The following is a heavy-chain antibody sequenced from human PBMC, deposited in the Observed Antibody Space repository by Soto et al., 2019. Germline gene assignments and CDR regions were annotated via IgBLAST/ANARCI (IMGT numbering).Heavy chain of an antibody. CDR1: GGSISSSMYY. Sequence: LSLTCTVSGGSISSSMYYWGVIRQPPGKGLEWIGSIYYSGSTYYNPSLKSRVTISVDTSKNQFSLKLSSVTAADTAVYSCAKSYGSGSYFAYWGQGTLVTVSS. D-gene: IGHD3-10*01. J-gene: IGHJ4*02. CDR2: IYYSGST. V-gene: IGHV4-39*01. CDR3: AKSYGSGSYFAY.